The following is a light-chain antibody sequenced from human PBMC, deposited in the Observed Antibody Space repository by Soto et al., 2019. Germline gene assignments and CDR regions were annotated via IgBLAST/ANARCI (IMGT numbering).Light chain of an antibody. CDR2: EVR. CDR1: SSDIGGYGY. Sequence: QSVLTQPASVSGSLEQSITLSCTGTSSDIGGYGYVSWYQQSPGKAPKLIIFEVRDRPLGVSDRFSGSKSGNTASLTISGLQAEDEATYYCSSYRATGSLLIFGGGTKVTVL. CDR3: SSYRATGSLLI. V-gene: IGLV2-14*01. J-gene: IGLJ2*01.